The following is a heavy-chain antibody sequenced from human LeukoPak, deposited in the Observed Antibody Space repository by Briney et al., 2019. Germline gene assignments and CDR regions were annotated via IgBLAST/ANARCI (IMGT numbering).Heavy chain of an antibody. CDR2: FDPEDGET. Sequence: ASVKVSCKVSGYTLTELSTHWVRQAPGKGLEWMGGFDPEDGETIYAQKFQGRVTMTEDTSTDTAYMELSSLRSEDTAVYYCATSKMDNMVRGVIMYYFDYWGQGTLVTVSS. J-gene: IGHJ4*02. CDR1: GYTLTELS. V-gene: IGHV1-24*01. D-gene: IGHD3-10*01. CDR3: ATSKMDNMVRGVIMYYFDY.